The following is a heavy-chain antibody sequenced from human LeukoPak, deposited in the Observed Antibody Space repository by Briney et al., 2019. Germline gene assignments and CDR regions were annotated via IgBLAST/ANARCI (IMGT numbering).Heavy chain of an antibody. CDR2: TYYRSKWYN. V-gene: IGHV6-1*01. CDR3: ARRRLMVVAGKEYYYYGMDV. J-gene: IGHJ6*02. CDR1: GDSVSSNSAA. Sequence: SQTLSLTCAISGDSVSSNSAAWNWIRQSPSRGLEWLGRTYYRSKWYNDYAVSVKSRITINLDTSKNQFSLQLNSVTPEDTAVYYCARRRLMVVAGKEYYYYGMDVWGQGTTVTVSS. D-gene: IGHD2-15*01.